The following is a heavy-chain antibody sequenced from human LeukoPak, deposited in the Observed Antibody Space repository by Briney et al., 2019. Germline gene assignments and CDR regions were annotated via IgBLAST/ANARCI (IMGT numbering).Heavy chain of an antibody. CDR1: GFTVSRDY. CDR2: IYSGGNT. J-gene: IGHJ6*02. D-gene: IGHD3-10*01. Sequence: GGSLRLSCAASGFTVSRDYMNWVRQAPGKGLEWVSLIYSGGNTYYADSVKGRFTISRDNSKNTLYLQMNSLRAEDTAVYYCARVKMGFTVRGATYHYGMDVWGQGTTVTV. CDR3: ARVKMGFTVRGATYHYGMDV. V-gene: IGHV3-66*01.